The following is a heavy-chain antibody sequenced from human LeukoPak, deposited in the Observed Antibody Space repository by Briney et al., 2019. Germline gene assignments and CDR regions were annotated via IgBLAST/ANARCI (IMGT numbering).Heavy chain of an antibody. J-gene: IGHJ4*02. D-gene: IGHD3-22*01. CDR1: GFTFSRYS. V-gene: IGHV3-48*02. CDR2: ISGRTGTM. Sequence: GGSLRLSCAAAGFTFSRYSMNWVRQAPGKGLEWISYISGRTGTMYYADSVQGRFTISRDNAKNSLYLQLNSLRDEDTAVYYCARDRSPYTTSAYYLDYWGQGTLVTVSS. CDR3: ARDRSPYTTSAYYLDY.